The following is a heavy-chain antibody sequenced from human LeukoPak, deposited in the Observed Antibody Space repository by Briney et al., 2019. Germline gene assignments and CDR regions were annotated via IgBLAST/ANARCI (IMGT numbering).Heavy chain of an antibody. D-gene: IGHD5-12*01. CDR3: ASDSGYGVPLDY. CDR1: GYTFTSYA. J-gene: IGHJ4*02. V-gene: IGHV1-3*01. Sequence: ASVKVSCKASGYTFTSYAMHWVRQAPGQRLEWMGWINAGNGNTKYSQKFQGRVTITRDTSASTAYMELSSLRSEDTAVYYCASDSGYGVPLDYWGQGTLVTVSS. CDR2: INAGNGNT.